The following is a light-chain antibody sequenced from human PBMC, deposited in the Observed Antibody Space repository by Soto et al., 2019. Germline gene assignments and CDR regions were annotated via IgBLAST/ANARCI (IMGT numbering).Light chain of an antibody. Sequence: QSVLTQPPSVSGAPGQRVTISCTGSSSNFGTTFDVQWYQQLPGTAPKLLIYGNTNRPSGVPDRFSASKSGTSASLAITGLQADDEADYYCQSSDSSVSRVFGTGTKLTVL. CDR3: QSSDSSVSRV. J-gene: IGLJ1*01. V-gene: IGLV1-40*01. CDR1: SSNFGTTFD. CDR2: GNT.